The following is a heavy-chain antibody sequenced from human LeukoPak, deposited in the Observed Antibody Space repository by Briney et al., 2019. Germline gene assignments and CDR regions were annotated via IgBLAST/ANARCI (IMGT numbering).Heavy chain of an antibody. V-gene: IGHV3-43*02. D-gene: IGHD3-22*01. CDR3: ARESESSGWYDF. CDR1: GFIFHDYA. CDR2: ISGDGGST. J-gene: IGHJ5*01. Sequence: GGSLGLSCAAPGFIFHDYAIHWVRQPPGKGLEWVSLISGDGGSTFYADSVRGRFTISRDNSKNSLYLQMSSLRIEDTALYYCARESESSGWYDFWGQGTLVTVSS.